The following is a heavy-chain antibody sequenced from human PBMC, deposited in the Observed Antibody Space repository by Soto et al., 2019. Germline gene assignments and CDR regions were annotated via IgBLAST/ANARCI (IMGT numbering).Heavy chain of an antibody. D-gene: IGHD4-17*01. Sequence: SETLSLTCSVSGSSISPYYWSWIRQPPGKGLEWIGYIYYTGSTKYNPSLKSRVTISLGTSRNQVYLKLSSVTAADTAVYYCTRVGVYYGDYTKFDYWGPGTVVTVS. V-gene: IGHV4-59*01. CDR1: GSSISPYY. CDR3: TRVGVYYGDYTKFDY. CDR2: IYYTGST. J-gene: IGHJ4*02.